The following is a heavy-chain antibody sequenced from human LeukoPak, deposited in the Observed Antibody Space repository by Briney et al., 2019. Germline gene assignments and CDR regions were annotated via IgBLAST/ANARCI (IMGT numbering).Heavy chain of an antibody. CDR2: IYYSGST. Sequence: SETLSLTCTVSGSSISSSSYYWGWIRQPPGKGLEWIGSIYYSGSTNYNPSLKSRVTISVDTSKNQFSLKLSSVTAADTAVYYCAREGVTSEFDYWGQGTLVTVSS. V-gene: IGHV4-39*07. J-gene: IGHJ4*02. D-gene: IGHD4-17*01. CDR3: AREGVTSEFDY. CDR1: GSSISSSSYY.